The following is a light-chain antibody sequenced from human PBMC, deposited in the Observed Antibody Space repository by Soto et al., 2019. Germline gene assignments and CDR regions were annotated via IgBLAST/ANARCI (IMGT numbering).Light chain of an antibody. CDR1: SSDVGAHNL. V-gene: IGLV2-11*01. J-gene: IGLJ1*01. CDR3: CSYAGRYTYV. Sequence: SALTQPGSMYGSPGQLIRISCSATSSDVGAHNLVSWYQQHPGRAPKLMIYGVSKRPSGVPERFSGSNSGRSAFLILTGRQAEEGSDYDKCSYAGRYTYVFGTGTKV. CDR2: GVS.